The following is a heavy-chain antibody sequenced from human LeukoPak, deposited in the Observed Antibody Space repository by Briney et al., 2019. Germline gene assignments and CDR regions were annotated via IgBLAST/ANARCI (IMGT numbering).Heavy chain of an antibody. D-gene: IGHD4-17*01. CDR3: AIGGYGDYVEAFDY. V-gene: IGHV3-30*03. CDR2: ISYDGSKK. J-gene: IGHJ4*02. Sequence: GGSLRLSCAAFGFTFSSYGMHWVRQAPGMGLEWVAVISYDGSKKYYAESVKGRFTISRDNSKNTLYLQMNSLRAEDTAVYSCAIGGYGDYVEAFDYWGQGTLVTVSS. CDR1: GFTFSSYG.